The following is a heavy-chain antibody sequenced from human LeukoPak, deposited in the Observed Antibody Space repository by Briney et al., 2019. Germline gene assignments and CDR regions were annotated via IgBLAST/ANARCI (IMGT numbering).Heavy chain of an antibody. CDR3: ARDSDDRSWNGLFDY. CDR1: GFTFSTYW. D-gene: IGHD6-13*01. J-gene: IGHJ4*02. V-gene: IGHV3-7*01. CDR2: IKQDGSDK. Sequence: GGSLRLSCAASGFTFSTYWMSWVRQAPGKRLEWVASIKQDGSDKYYVDSVKGRFTISRDNAKNSLYLQMNSLRAEDTAVYYCARDSDDRSWNGLFDYWGQGTLVTVSS.